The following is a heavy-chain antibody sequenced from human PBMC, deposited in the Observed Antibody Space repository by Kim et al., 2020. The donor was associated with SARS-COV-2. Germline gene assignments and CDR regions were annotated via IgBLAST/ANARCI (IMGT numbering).Heavy chain of an antibody. CDR2: T. J-gene: IGHJ4*02. D-gene: IGHD4-17*01. CDR3: AKWSHRTDDY. V-gene: IGHV3-23*01. Sequence: TYYADSVKGRFTISRDNSKNTLYLQMNSLRAEDTAVYYCAKWSHRTDDYWGQGTLVTVSS.